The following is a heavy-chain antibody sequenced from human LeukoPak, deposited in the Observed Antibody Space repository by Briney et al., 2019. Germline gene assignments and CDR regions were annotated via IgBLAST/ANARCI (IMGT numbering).Heavy chain of an antibody. D-gene: IGHD3-22*01. CDR1: GGSFSGYY. J-gene: IGHJ6*03. V-gene: IGHV4-34*01. Sequence: KPSETLSLTCAVYGGSFSGYYWSWIRQPPGKGLEWIGEINHSGSTNYNPSLKSRVTISVDTSKNQFSLKLSSVTAADTAVYYCARSGFYYDSSGYFYPHRRYYMDVWGKGTTVTISS. CDR2: INHSGST. CDR3: ARSGFYYDSSGYFYPHRRYYMDV.